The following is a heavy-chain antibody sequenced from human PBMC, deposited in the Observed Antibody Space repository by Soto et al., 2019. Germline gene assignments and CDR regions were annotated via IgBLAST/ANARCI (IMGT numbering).Heavy chain of an antibody. Sequence: SGPTLVQPTQPLTLTCTFSGFSLSTSGVGVGWIRQPPGKALEWLALIYWDDDKRYSPSLKCRLTITKDTSKNQVVLTMTNMDPVDTATYYCAHKGSGYDDVGRGFFHFDYWGQGTLVTVSS. CDR1: GFSLSTSGVG. V-gene: IGHV2-5*02. CDR2: IYWDDDK. J-gene: IGHJ4*02. CDR3: AHKGSGYDDVGRGFFHFDY. D-gene: IGHD5-12*01.